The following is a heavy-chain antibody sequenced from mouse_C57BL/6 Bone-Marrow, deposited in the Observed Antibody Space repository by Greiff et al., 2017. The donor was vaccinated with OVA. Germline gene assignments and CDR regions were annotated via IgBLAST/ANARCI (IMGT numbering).Heavy chain of an antibody. D-gene: IGHD1-1*01. Sequence: LKESGAELVRPGSSVKLSCKDSYFAFMASAMHWVKQRPGHGLEWIGSFTMYSDATEYSENFKGKATLTANTSSSTAYMELSSLTSEDSAIYYCARKYYDTLYAMDYWGQGTSVTVSS. CDR2: FTMYSDAT. V-gene: IGHV1-49*01. CDR3: ARKYYDTLYAMDY. CDR1: YFAFMASA. J-gene: IGHJ4*01.